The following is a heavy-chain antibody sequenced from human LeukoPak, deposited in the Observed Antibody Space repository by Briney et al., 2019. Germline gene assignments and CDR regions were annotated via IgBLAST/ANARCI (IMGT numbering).Heavy chain of an antibody. CDR1: GFTFRTYW. J-gene: IGHJ3*01. V-gene: IGHV3-7*01. D-gene: IGHD1-26*01. CDR3: ARWKMELQRNAFDF. Sequence: GGSLRLSCAASGFTFRTYWLSWIRQAPGKEPEWVADINQEGSEEYYLQSVRGRFTVSRDNVQNAVFLQMTNLRADDTAVYYCARWKMELQRNAFDFWGQGTEVTVSS. CDR2: INQEGSEE.